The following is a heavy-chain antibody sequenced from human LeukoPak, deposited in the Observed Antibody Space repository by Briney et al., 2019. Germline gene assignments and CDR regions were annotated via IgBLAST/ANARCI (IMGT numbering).Heavy chain of an antibody. Sequence: GESLKISCKGSGYSFTSYWIGWVRQMPGKGLEGMGIIYPGDSDTRYSPSFQGQVTISADKSISTAYLQWSSLKASDTAMYDCARHLGYCSSTSCYPRGNDAFDIWGQGTMVTVSS. CDR2: IYPGDSDT. CDR3: ARHLGYCSSTSCYPRGNDAFDI. J-gene: IGHJ3*02. CDR1: GYSFTSYW. D-gene: IGHD2-2*01. V-gene: IGHV5-51*01.